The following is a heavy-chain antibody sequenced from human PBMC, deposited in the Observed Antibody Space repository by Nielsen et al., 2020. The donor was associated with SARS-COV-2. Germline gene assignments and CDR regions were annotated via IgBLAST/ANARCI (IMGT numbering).Heavy chain of an antibody. D-gene: IGHD7-27*01. CDR3: AIGLGGMDV. CDR1: GFTFKSYS. Sequence: GESLKISCSASGFTFKSYSMNWVRQAPGKGLDWVSSISTSSSYVYYADSVKGRFTISRDNAKNSLYLQMNSLKAEDTALYYCAIGLGGMDVWGQGTTVTVSS. J-gene: IGHJ6*02. V-gene: IGHV3-21*04. CDR2: ISTSSSYV.